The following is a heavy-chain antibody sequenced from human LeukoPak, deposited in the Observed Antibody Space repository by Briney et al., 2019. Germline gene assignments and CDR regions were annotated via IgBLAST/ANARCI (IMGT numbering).Heavy chain of an antibody. CDR3: ARLGGSGYFYFDS. V-gene: IGHV4-28*01. D-gene: IGHD6-19*01. J-gene: IGHJ4*02. CDR2: IYFSGSA. CDR1: GYSINNRNW. Sequence: SDTLSLTCTGSGYSINNRNWWGWVRQPPGKGLEWIGYIYFSGSAYYSPSLTGRVTVSLDTSKNQFSLKLRSVTAVDTAVYYCARLGGSGYFYFDSWGPGTLVTVSS.